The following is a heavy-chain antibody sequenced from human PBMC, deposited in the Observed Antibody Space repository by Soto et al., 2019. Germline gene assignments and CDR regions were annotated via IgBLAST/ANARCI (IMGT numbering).Heavy chain of an antibody. CDR2: IYWDDDK. D-gene: IGHD5-12*01. Sequence: ITLKKSGPTLVKPTQTLTLTCTFSGFSLSTSGVGVGWIRQPPGKALEWLALIYWDDDKRYSPSLKSRLTNTNDTSKNQVVLTMTNMDPVDTATYYCPHVYGGYDNFDYWGQGTLVTVSP. CDR1: GFSLSTSGVG. CDR3: PHVYGGYDNFDY. V-gene: IGHV2-5*02. J-gene: IGHJ4*02.